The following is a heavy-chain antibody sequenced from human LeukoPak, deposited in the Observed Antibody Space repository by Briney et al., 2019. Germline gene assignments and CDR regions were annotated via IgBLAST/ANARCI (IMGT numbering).Heavy chain of an antibody. CDR2: IYYSGST. V-gene: IGHV4-39*01. J-gene: IGHJ6*03. CDR1: GGSISSSSYY. Sequence: PSETLSLTCTVSGGSISSSSYYWGWIRQPPGKGLEWIGSIYYSGSTYYNPSLKSRVTISVDTSKNQFSLKLSSVTAADTAVYYCARRRHDSSGWGGYYYYYMDVWGKGTTVTISS. CDR3: ARRRHDSSGWGGYYYYYMDV. D-gene: IGHD3-22*01.